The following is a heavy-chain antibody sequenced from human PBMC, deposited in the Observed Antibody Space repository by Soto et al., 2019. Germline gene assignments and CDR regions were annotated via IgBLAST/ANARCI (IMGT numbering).Heavy chain of an antibody. CDR2: IYNSGAT. V-gene: IGHV4-61*01. CDR1: GGSVNTDTYY. D-gene: IGHD2-15*01. J-gene: IGHJ4*02. Sequence: ETLSLTCTVSGGSVNTDTYYWSWIRQPPGKGLEWIGYIYNSGATNYNRSLKSRVTISLDTSKTQFSLNLSSVTAADPALYYCERTGGPVSFDYWGQGTLVTVSS. CDR3: ERTGGPVSFDY.